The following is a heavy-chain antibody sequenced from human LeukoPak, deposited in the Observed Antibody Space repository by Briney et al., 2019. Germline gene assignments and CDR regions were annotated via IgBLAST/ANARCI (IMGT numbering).Heavy chain of an antibody. Sequence: SETLSLTCAVYGGSFSGYYWSWIRQPPGKGLEWIGEINHSGSTNYNPSLKSRVTMSVDTSKNQFSLKLSSVTAADTAVYYCAKASSRNYYYYMDVWGKGTTVTVSS. V-gene: IGHV4-34*01. J-gene: IGHJ6*03. D-gene: IGHD1-14*01. CDR3: AKASSRNYYYYMDV. CDR2: INHSGST. CDR1: GGSFSGYY.